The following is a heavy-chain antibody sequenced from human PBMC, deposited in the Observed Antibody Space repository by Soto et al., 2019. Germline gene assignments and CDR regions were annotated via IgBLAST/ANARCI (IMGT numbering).Heavy chain of an antibody. J-gene: IGHJ3*02. Sequence: GGSLRLSCVASGFTISSYAMSWVRQAPGRGLEWVSTISGSGATPYYADSVKGRFTVSRDNSEKTVYLQMNSLRAEDTALYYCTRAYNSGRGAFDIWGQGTMVTVSS. V-gene: IGHV3-23*01. CDR2: ISGSGATP. D-gene: IGHD6-19*01. CDR3: TRAYNSGRGAFDI. CDR1: GFTISSYA.